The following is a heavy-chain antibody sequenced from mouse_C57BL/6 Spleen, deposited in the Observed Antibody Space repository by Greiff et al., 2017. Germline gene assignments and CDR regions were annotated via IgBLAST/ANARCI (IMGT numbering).Heavy chain of an antibody. D-gene: IGHD1-1*01. Sequence: VQLQQSGPELVKPGASVKISCKASGYAFSSSWMNWVKQRPGKGLEWIGRIYPGGGDTNYNGKFKGKATLTADKSSSTAYMQLSSLTSEDSAVDFCARSYHVDYWGQGTTLTVSS. V-gene: IGHV1-82*01. CDR1: GYAFSSSW. CDR2: IYPGGGDT. J-gene: IGHJ2*01. CDR3: ARSYHVDY.